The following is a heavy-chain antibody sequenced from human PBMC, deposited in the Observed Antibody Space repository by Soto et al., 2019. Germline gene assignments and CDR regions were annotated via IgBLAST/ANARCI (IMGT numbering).Heavy chain of an antibody. CDR1: GYTFTSYY. J-gene: IGHJ4*02. Sequence: GASVKVSCKASGYTFTSYYMHWVRQAPGQGLEWMGIINPSGGSTSYAQKFQGRVTMTRDTSTSTVYMELSSLRSEDTAVYYCAREGYCSGGSCRGYYFDYWGQGTLVTVSS. V-gene: IGHV1-46*03. CDR2: INPSGGST. CDR3: AREGYCSGGSCRGYYFDY. D-gene: IGHD2-15*01.